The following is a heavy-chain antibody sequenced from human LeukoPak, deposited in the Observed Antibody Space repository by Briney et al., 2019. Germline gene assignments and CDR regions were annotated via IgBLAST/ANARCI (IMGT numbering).Heavy chain of an antibody. J-gene: IGHJ4*02. CDR1: GDSMSGYY. D-gene: IGHD4-11*01. CDR2: ISGSGGST. Sequence: ETLSLTCSVSGDSMSGYYWSWIRQPPGKGLEWVSAISGSGGSTYYADSVKGRFTISRDNSKNTLYLQMNSLRAEDTAVYYCAKVTLYSNYVWGQGTLVTVSS. CDR3: AKVTLYSNYV. V-gene: IGHV3-23*01.